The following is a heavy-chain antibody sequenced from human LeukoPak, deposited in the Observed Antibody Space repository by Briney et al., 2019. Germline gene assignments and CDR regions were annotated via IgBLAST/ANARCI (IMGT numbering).Heavy chain of an antibody. D-gene: IGHD3-22*01. CDR3: AIPYDSSGYYYGDAFDI. J-gene: IGHJ3*02. CDR2: IRYDGRNK. V-gene: IGHV3-30*02. Sequence: GGSLRLSCAASGFTFSSYGMHWVRQAPGKGLEWVAFIRYDGRNKYYADPVTGLFTISRDNSKNTLYLQMNSLRAEDTAVYYCAIPYDSSGYYYGDAFDIWGQGTMVTVSS. CDR1: GFTFSSYG.